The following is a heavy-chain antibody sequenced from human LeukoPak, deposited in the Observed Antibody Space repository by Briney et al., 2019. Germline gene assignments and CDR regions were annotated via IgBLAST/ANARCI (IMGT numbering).Heavy chain of an antibody. CDR2: VFYSGSA. CDR1: GGSINSGGYY. V-gene: IGHV4-31*03. D-gene: IGHD4-11*01. J-gene: IGHJ6*03. CDR3: AREGGTWVTTRYYYYMDV. Sequence: PSETLSLTCTVSGGSINSGGYYWSWIRQHPGKGLEWIGYVFYSGSAYYNPSLKSRVIISIDTSKNQFSLKLSSVTAADTAVYYCAREGGTWVTTRYYYYMDVWGKGTTVTVSS.